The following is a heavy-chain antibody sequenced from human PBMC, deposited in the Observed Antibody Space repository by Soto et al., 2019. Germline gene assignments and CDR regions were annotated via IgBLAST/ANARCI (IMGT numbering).Heavy chain of an antibody. V-gene: IGHV3-7*01. CDR3: ATELSCGGGTCYSPLDV. CDR2: INQDGSEK. D-gene: IGHD2-15*01. J-gene: IGHJ6*04. Sequence: GGSLRLSCAASGFTFSSFWLNWVRQAPGKGLEWVANINQDGSEKYYADSVKGRFTISRDSAKSSLYLQMSSLRAEDTAVYYCATELSCGGGTCYSPLDVWGKGTTVTVSS. CDR1: GFTFSSFW.